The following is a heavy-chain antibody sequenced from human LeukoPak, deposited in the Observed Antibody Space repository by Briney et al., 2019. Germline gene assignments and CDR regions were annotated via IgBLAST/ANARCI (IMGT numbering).Heavy chain of an antibody. Sequence: GGSLTLSCGASGVSFSDCWMHWVRQAPGKGLVWVSRINSDGSSTIYADSVRGRFTISRDNAKNTVYLQMNSLRAEDTAVFYCATGLSQYYDLWGRGTLVTVSS. V-gene: IGHV3-74*01. CDR3: ATGLSQYYDL. CDR1: GVSFSDCW. CDR2: INSDGSST. J-gene: IGHJ2*01. D-gene: IGHD2-8*02.